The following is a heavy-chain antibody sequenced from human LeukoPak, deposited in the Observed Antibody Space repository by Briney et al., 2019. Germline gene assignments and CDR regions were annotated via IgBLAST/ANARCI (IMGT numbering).Heavy chain of an antibody. CDR2: ISPTGSTT. J-gene: IGHJ4*02. V-gene: IGHV3-74*01. CDR3: ARDPSYYYGSGTLEDDY. Sequence: GGSLRLSCTASGFSFSGHWMHWARQLPGKGLVWVSRISPTGSTTSYADSVKGRFTISRDNSKNTLYLQMNSLRAEDTAVYYCARDPSYYYGSGTLEDDYWGQGTLVTVSS. CDR1: GFSFSGHW. D-gene: IGHD3-10*01.